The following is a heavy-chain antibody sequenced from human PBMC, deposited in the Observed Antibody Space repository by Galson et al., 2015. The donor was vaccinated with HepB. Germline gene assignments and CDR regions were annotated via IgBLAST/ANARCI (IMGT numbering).Heavy chain of an antibody. Sequence: SVKVSCKASGYTFTSYDINWVRQATGQGLEWMGWMNPNSGNTGYAQKFQGRVTMTRNTSISTAYMELSSLRSEDTAVYYCARASGITIFGVVINDAFDIWGQGTMVTVSS. CDR2: MNPNSGNT. CDR1: GYTFTSYD. D-gene: IGHD3-3*01. V-gene: IGHV1-8*01. J-gene: IGHJ3*02. CDR3: ARASGITIFGVVINDAFDI.